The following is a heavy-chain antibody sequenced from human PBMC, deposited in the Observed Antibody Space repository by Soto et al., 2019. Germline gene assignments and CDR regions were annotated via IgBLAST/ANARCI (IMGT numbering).Heavy chain of an antibody. CDR2: IYYSGST. CDR3: AFSFIYYYFGGGYYLLDY. V-gene: IGHV4-59*01. CDR1: GGSISSYY. Sequence: SETLSLTCTVSGGSISSYYWSWIRQPPGKGLEWIGYIYYSGSTNYNPSLKSRVTISVDTSKNQFSLKLSSVTAADTAVYYCAFSFIYYYFGGGYYLLDYGARGTLVTVSA. J-gene: IGHJ4*02. D-gene: IGHD3-3*01.